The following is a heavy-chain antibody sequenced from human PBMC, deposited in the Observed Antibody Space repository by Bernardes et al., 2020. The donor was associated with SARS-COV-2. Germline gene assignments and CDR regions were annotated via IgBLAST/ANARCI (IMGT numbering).Heavy chain of an antibody. CDR3: AKDHIPFNSRYDPFDF. Sequence: GGSLRLSCAASEFTFNTYSMNWVRQAPGKGLEWVSGIRGDGVRTSYADSVKGRFTISRDDSRKTVYLQMTSLRPEDTAVYYCAKDHIPFNSRYDPFDFWGQETMVTVSS. V-gene: IGHV3-23*01. CDR2: IRGDGVRT. D-gene: IGHD3-3*01. CDR1: EFTFNTYS. J-gene: IGHJ3*01.